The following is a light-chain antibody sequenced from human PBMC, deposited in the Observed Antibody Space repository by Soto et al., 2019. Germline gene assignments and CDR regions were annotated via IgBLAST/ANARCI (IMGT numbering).Light chain of an antibody. CDR3: QQYYGSPFS. Sequence: DIVMTQSPDSLAVSLGERATINCKSSQSVFYSPNNKNYLAWYQQKPGQPPKLLISWASTREAGVPDRFSGSGSGTEFTLTLSSLQAEDVALYYCQQYYGSPFSFGQGTKLEI. J-gene: IGKJ2*03. V-gene: IGKV4-1*01. CDR2: WAS. CDR1: QSVFYSPNNKNY.